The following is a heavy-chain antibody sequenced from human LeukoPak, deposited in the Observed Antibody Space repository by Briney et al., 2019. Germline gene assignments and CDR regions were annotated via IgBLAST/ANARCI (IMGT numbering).Heavy chain of an antibody. CDR3: ARVSGAVAAEHFDY. CDR1: GGSVTDYY. Sequence: SETLSLTCTVSGGSVTDYYWSWIRQSPGKGLEWIGYIYYTGTSYNPSLKSRVTISVDTSKNQFSLKLSSVTAADTAVYYCARVSGAVAAEHFDYWGQGTLVTVSS. D-gene: IGHD6-19*01. V-gene: IGHV4-59*02. J-gene: IGHJ4*02. CDR2: IYYTGT.